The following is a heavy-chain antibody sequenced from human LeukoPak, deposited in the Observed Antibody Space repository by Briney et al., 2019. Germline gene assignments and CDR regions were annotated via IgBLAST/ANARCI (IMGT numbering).Heavy chain of an antibody. V-gene: IGHV3-13*01. Sequence: GGSLRLSCAASGFTFSSYDMHWVRQATGKGLEWVSAIGTAGDTYYPGSVKGRFIISRDNSKNTLYLQMNSLRAEDTAVYYCAKDQQGSCDYWGQGTLVTVSS. CDR2: IGTAGDT. CDR1: GFTFSSYD. D-gene: IGHD6-13*01. J-gene: IGHJ4*02. CDR3: AKDQQGSCDY.